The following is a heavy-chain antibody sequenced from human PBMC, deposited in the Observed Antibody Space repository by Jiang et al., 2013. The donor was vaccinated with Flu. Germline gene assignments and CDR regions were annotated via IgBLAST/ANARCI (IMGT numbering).Heavy chain of an antibody. CDR1: GGSFSGYY. D-gene: IGHD2-15*01. CDR2: INHSGST. Sequence: LLKPSETLSLTCAVYGGSFSGYYWSWIRQPPGKGLEWIGEINHSGSTNYNPSLKSRVTISVDTSKNQFSLKLSSVTAADTAVYYCARIGGRHGVVAATNDYWGQGTLVTVSS. CDR3: ARIGGRHGVVAATNDY. V-gene: IGHV4-34*01. J-gene: IGHJ4*02.